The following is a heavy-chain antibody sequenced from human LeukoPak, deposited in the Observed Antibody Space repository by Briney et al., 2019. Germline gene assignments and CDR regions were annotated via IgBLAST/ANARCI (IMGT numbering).Heavy chain of an antibody. CDR2: ISSSMITI. V-gene: IGHV3-48*01. J-gene: IGHJ6*03. D-gene: IGHD6-13*01. Sequence: PGGSLRLSCAASGFTFNRYIMNWVRQAPGKGLEWVSSISSSMITIDYADSVKGRFTISRNNARNLLYLQMNSLRAEDTALYYCARISSSWQTYYYYMDVWGKGTTVTVSS. CDR1: GFTFNRYI. CDR3: ARISSSWQTYYYYMDV.